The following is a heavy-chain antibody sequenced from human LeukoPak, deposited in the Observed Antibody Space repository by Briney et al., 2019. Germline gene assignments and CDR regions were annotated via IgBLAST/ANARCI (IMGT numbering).Heavy chain of an antibody. CDR2: IYYSGST. CDR3: ARHLPIYYDSSGYYFRGAFDI. J-gene: IGHJ3*02. Sequence: PSETLSLTCTVSGGSISSYYWSWLRQPPGKGLEWIGYIYYSGSTNYNPSLKSRVTISVDTSKNQFSLKLSSVTAADTAVYYCARHLPIYYDSSGYYFRGAFDIWGQGTMVTVSS. V-gene: IGHV4-59*08. CDR1: GGSISSYY. D-gene: IGHD3-22*01.